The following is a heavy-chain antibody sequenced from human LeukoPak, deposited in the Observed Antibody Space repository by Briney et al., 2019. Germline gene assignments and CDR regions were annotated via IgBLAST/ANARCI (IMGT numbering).Heavy chain of an antibody. D-gene: IGHD1-14*01. Sequence: GGSLRLSCAASAFTFSSYALSWVRQAPGKGLEWVSAISGSGGSTYYADSVKGRFTISRDNSKNTLYLQMNSLRAEDTAVYYCAKGAQADRYYYYYYGMDVWGQGTTVTVSS. CDR2: ISGSGGST. J-gene: IGHJ6*02. V-gene: IGHV3-23*01. CDR3: AKGAQADRYYYYYYGMDV. CDR1: AFTFSSYA.